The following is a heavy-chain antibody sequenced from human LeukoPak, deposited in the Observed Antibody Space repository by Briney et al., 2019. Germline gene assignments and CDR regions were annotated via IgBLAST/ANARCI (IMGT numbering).Heavy chain of an antibody. J-gene: IGHJ5*02. CDR2: MNPNSGNT. Sequence: ASVKVSCKASGYTFTSYDINWVRQATGQGLEWMGWMNPNSGNTGYAQKFQGRVTITGNTSISTAYMELSSLRAEDTAVYYCARAVGRANWFDPWGQGTLVTVSS. CDR3: ARAVGRANWFDP. CDR1: GYTFTSYD. V-gene: IGHV1-8*03. D-gene: IGHD1-26*01.